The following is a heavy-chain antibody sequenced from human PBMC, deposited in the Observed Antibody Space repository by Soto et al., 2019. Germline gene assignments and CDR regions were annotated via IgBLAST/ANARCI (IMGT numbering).Heavy chain of an antibody. CDR3: ARGRYYYDSSGHDAFDI. CDR1: GFTFSSYS. CDR2: ISSSSSTI. D-gene: IGHD3-22*01. Sequence: GGSLRLSCAASGFTFSSYSMNWVRQAPGKGLEWVSYISSSSSTIYYADSVKGRFTISRDNAKNSLYLQMNSLRDEDTAVYYCARGRYYYDSSGHDAFDIWGQGTMVTVSS. J-gene: IGHJ3*02. V-gene: IGHV3-48*02.